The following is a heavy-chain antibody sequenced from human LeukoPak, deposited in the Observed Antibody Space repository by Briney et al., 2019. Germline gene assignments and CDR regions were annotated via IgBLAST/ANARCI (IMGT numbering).Heavy chain of an antibody. J-gene: IGHJ6*02. CDR1: GFTFSSYS. V-gene: IGHV3-21*01. D-gene: IGHD4-17*01. Sequence: GGSLRLSCAASGFTFSSYSMNWVRQAPGKGLEWVSSISSSSSYIYYADSVKGRFTISRDNAKNSLYLQMNSLRAEDTAVYYCAGPTTSLYGMDVWGQGTTVTVSS. CDR3: AGPTTSLYGMDV. CDR2: ISSSSSYI.